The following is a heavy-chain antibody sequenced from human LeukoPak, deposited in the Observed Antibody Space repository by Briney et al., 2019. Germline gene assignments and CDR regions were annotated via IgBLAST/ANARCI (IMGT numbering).Heavy chain of an antibody. D-gene: IGHD3-9*01. CDR2: IRYDGSNK. CDR3: LKVEFLDILPGYFVGEYYYYMDV. Sequence: PGGSLRLSCAASGFTFSSYGMHWVRQAPGKGLEWVAFIRYDGSNKYYADSVKGRFTISRDNSKNTLYLQMNSRRAEDTAVYYCLKVEFLDILPGYFVGEYYYYMDVWGKGTTVTISS. CDR1: GFTFSSYG. V-gene: IGHV3-30*02. J-gene: IGHJ6*03.